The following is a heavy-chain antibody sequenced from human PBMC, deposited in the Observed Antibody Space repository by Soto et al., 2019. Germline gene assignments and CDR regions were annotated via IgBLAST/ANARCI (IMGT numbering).Heavy chain of an antibody. V-gene: IGHV1-69*13. J-gene: IGHJ4*02. D-gene: IGHD2-15*01. CDR1: GGTFSSYA. CDR2: IIPIFGTA. CDR3: ARGRDIVVVVAANYFDY. Sequence: GASVKVSCKASGGTFSSYAISWVRQAPGQGLEWMGGIIPIFGTANYAQKFQGRVTITADESTSTAYMELSSLRSEDTAVYYCARGRDIVVVVAANYFDYWGQGTLVTVSS.